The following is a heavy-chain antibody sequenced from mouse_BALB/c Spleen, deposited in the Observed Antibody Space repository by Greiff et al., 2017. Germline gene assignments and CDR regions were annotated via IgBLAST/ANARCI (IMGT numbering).Heavy chain of an antibody. D-gene: IGHD2-10*02. Sequence: DVMLVESGGGLVQPGGSLKLSCAASGFTFSSYGMSWVRQTPDKRLELVATINSNGGSTYYPDSVKGRFTISRDNAKNTLYLQMSSLKSEDTAMYYCARKYGNYLDYWGQGTTLTVSS. J-gene: IGHJ2*01. CDR2: INSNGGST. V-gene: IGHV5-6-3*01. CDR1: GFTFSSYG. CDR3: ARKYGNYLDY.